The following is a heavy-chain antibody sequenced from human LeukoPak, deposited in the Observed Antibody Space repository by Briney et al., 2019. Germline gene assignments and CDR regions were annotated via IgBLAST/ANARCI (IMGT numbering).Heavy chain of an antibody. CDR1: GAPTRGTN. J-gene: IGHJ4*02. V-gene: IGHV4-59*01. CDR2: FYHSGSA. Sequence: SETLSLTCTVSGAPTRGTNWTWFRQPPGKGLEGLGFFYHSGSANYNPSLKSRVNLSVDMAKNQISLKMSSVTAADAAVYYCARSRVWSDYWGYFDYWGQGILVTVSS. CDR3: ARSRVWSDYWGYFDY. D-gene: IGHD3-3*01.